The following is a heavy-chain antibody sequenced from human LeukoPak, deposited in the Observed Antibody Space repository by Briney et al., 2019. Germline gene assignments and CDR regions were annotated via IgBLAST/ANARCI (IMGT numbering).Heavy chain of an antibody. Sequence: PGGSLRLSCAASGFTFSDCYMSWIRQAPGKGLEWVSYISSSGSTIYYADSVKGRFTISRDNAKNSLYLQMNSLRAEDTAVYYYARDSLLYYYDSSGGLDYWGQGTLVTVSS. CDR1: GFTFSDCY. J-gene: IGHJ4*02. CDR3: ARDSLLYYYDSSGGLDY. V-gene: IGHV3-11*01. CDR2: ISSSGSTI. D-gene: IGHD3-22*01.